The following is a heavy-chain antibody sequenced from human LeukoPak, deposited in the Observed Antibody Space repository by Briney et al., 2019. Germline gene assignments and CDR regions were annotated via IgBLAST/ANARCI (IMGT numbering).Heavy chain of an antibody. V-gene: IGHV5-51*01. J-gene: IGHJ5*02. Sequence: GESLKISCKGSGYSFTNYWIGWVRQMPGKGLEWMGIIYPNDSDTRYSPSFQGQVTISADKSISTAYLQWSSLKASDTAMYYCARAPLDSSGNHWGVWFDPWGQGTLVTVSS. D-gene: IGHD3-22*01. CDR3: ARAPLDSSGNHWGVWFDP. CDR1: GYSFTNYW. CDR2: IYPNDSDT.